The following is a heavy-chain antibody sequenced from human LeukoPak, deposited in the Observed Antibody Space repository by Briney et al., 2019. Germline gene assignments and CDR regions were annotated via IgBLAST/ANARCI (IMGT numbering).Heavy chain of an antibody. J-gene: IGHJ6*02. Sequence: GGSLRLSCAASGFTFSSYAMHWVRRAPGKGLEWVAVISYDGSNKYYADSVKGRFTISRDNSKNTLYLQMNSLRAEDTAVYYCARDHVAAAGTRYYGMDVWGQGTTVTVSS. CDR3: ARDHVAAAGTRYYGMDV. V-gene: IGHV3-30-3*01. CDR2: ISYDGSNK. CDR1: GFTFSSYA. D-gene: IGHD6-13*01.